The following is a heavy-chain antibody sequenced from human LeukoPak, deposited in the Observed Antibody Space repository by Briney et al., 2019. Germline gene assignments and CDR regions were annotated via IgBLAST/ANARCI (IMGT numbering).Heavy chain of an antibody. CDR1: GFTVSSYY. D-gene: IGHD6-13*01. V-gene: IGHV3-53*01. CDR2: IYSDGTA. J-gene: IGHJ4*02. Sequence: GGSLRLSCAASGFTVSSYYMSWVRQAPGKGLEWVSIIYSDGTAYYADSVKGRFTISTKNNKNNLYLQKNSLRAEDTAVYYCARAKVGAAGFFDYWGQGTLVTVSS. CDR3: ARAKVGAAGFFDY.